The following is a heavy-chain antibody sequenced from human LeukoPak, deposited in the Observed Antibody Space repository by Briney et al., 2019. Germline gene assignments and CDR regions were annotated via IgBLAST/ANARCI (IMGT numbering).Heavy chain of an antibody. CDR1: GGSFSDYY. CDR2: TYYSGNT. Sequence: KPSETLSLTCAVYGGSFSDYYWTWIRQSPGKGLEWIGHTYYSGNTNYNPSLKSRVTISIDTSKNQFSLKLSSVTAADTAVYYCTRGRAYYDSTGYYYWGRGILVTVSS. V-gene: IGHV4-59*01. D-gene: IGHD3-22*01. CDR3: TRGRAYYDSTGYYY. J-gene: IGHJ4*02.